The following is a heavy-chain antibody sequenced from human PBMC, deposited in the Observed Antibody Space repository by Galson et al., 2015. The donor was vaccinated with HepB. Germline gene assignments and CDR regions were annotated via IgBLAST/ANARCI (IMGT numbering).Heavy chain of an antibody. CDR3: ARDQAYSYGNSGLDY. V-gene: IGHV1-46*04. Sequence: SVKVSCKASGGTFTTYYIHWVRQAPGQGLEWMGIINPSGGGTTYAQKLQGRVSMTRDTSTSTVYMELSSLRSEDTAVYYCARDQAYSYGNSGLDYWGQGTLVTVSS. CDR2: INPSGGGT. D-gene: IGHD5-18*01. J-gene: IGHJ4*02. CDR1: GGTFTTYY.